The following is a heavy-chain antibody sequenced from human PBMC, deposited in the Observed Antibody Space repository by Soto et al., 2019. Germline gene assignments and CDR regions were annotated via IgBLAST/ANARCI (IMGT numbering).Heavy chain of an antibody. V-gene: IGHV1-3*01. CDR3: VRRHVSATGIDWFDP. CDR2: INAANGDT. CDR1: GYTFSSYG. D-gene: IGHD6-13*01. Sequence: SVEVSFKASGYTFSSYGIHWVRQAPGQRLEWMGWINAANGDTKYSPKFQGRVTITRDTSASTAYMELSSLRSEDTAVYYCVRRHVSATGIDWFDPWGQGTLVTVSS. J-gene: IGHJ5*02.